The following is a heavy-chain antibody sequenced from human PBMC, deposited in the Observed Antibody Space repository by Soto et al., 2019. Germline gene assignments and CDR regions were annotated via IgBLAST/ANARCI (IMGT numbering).Heavy chain of an antibody. V-gene: IGHV4-30-2*01. J-gene: IGHJ6*02. CDR3: ARVERTLSTPFAYGMDV. CDR1: GGSINSGGYS. CDR2: IYHTGNT. D-gene: IGHD2-2*01. Sequence: QLQLQESGSGLVKPSQTLSLTCTVSGGSINSGGYSWIWIRQPPRKGLEWIGYIYHTGNTFYNPSLQSRVTISVDLSKNQFSLSLGSVTAADTAMYYCARVERTLSTPFAYGMDVWGQGTTVTVSS.